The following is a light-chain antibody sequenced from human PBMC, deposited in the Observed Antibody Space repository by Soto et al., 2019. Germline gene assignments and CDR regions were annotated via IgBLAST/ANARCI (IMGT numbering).Light chain of an antibody. Sequence: EIVLTQSPGTLSLSPGERATLSCRASQSVSSSDLAWYQQKPGQAPRLLIYGASSRATGIPDRFSGSGSGTDFTLTISRLEPEDSAVYYCQQYGNSPPKSWTFGQGTKVEIK. CDR3: QQYGNSPPKSWT. CDR2: GAS. V-gene: IGKV3-20*01. CDR1: QSVSSSD. J-gene: IGKJ1*01.